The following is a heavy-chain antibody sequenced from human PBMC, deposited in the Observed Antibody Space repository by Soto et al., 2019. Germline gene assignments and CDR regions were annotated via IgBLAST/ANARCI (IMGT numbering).Heavy chain of an antibody. CDR1: GFTFSSFA. D-gene: IGHD3-16*02. V-gene: IGHV3-23*01. CDR2: LSGSGGDT. CDR3: AKRGGYDYVWKSYRPDY. Sequence: LRLSCVASGFTFSSFAMTWVRQAPGKGLEWVSTLSGSGGDTYYADSVNGRFTISRDKSKNTLYLQMDRLRVEDTAVYYCAKRGGYDYVWKSYRPDYWGQGTLVTVSS. J-gene: IGHJ4*02.